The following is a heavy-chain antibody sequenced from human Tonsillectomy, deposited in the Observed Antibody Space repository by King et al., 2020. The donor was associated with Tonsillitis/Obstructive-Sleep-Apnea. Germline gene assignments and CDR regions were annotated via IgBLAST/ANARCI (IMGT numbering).Heavy chain of an antibody. CDR3: AEDEFYYESSSYYSRYYYGMDV. J-gene: IGHJ6*02. CDR1: GFTFSSYG. D-gene: IGHD3-22*01. V-gene: IGHV3-30*18. CDR2: ISNHGSNK. Sequence: VQLVESGGGVVQPGRSLRLSCAASGFTFSSYGMHWVRQAPGKGLEWVAVISNHGSNKYYADSVKGRLTISRDNSQCTVYLQMYSLRAEDTAVYYCAEDEFYYESSSYYSRYYYGMDVWGQGTTVTVSS.